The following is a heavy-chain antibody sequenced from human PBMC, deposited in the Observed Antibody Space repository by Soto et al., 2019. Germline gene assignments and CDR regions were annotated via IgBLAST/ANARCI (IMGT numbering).Heavy chain of an antibody. CDR1: GFTFSSYA. CDR2: ISGSGGST. J-gene: IGHJ3*02. V-gene: IGHV3-23*01. D-gene: IGHD2-2*01. Sequence: PGGSLRLSCAASGFTFSSYAMSWVRQAPGKGLEWVSAISGSGGSTYYADSVKGRFTISRDNSKNTLYLQMNSLRAEDTAVYYCAKDQLVVPAAMAPDAFDIWGQGTMVTVSS. CDR3: AKDQLVVPAAMAPDAFDI.